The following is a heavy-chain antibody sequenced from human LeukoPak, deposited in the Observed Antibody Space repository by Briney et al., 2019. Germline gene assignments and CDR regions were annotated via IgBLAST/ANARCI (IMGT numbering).Heavy chain of an antibody. J-gene: IGHJ4*02. CDR2: ISGSGGST. Sequence: GGSLRLSCAASGFTFSSYAMSWIRQAPGKGLEWVSAISGSGGSTYYADSAKGRFTISRDNSKNTLYLQMNSLRAEDTAVYYCAKDDEYYDFWSGYFSKGYWGQGTLVTVSS. D-gene: IGHD3-3*01. CDR3: AKDDEYYDFWSGYFSKGY. V-gene: IGHV3-23*01. CDR1: GFTFSSYA.